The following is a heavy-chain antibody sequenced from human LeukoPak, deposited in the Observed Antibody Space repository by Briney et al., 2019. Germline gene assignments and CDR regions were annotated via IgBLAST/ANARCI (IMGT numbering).Heavy chain of an antibody. CDR1: GYTFSNYG. CDR2: ISVYTGYT. D-gene: IGHD3-9*01. J-gene: IGHJ4*02. CDR3: ARDGGYFDWPRPRPGKYYFDY. Sequence: GASVKVSCKASGYTFSNYGVTWVRQAPGQGLEWMGWISVYTGYTNYAQNFQGRATMTTDTSTNTAYMELRSLTSDDTAVYFCARDGGYFDWPRPRPGKYYFDYWGQGTLVTVTS. V-gene: IGHV1-18*01.